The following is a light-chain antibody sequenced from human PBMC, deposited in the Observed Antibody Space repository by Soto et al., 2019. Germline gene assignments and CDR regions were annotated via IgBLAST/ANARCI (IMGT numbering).Light chain of an antibody. CDR3: QQFNSNPWT. CDR2: KAS. Sequence: DIQMTQSPSTLSASVGDRVTITCRASQSISTWLAWYQQKPGKAPKLLIYKASSLQSGVPSRFSGSGSGTDSTLTFSSLQPDDFATYYCQQFNSNPWTFDQETNVEIK. J-gene: IGKJ1*01. CDR1: QSISTW. V-gene: IGKV1-5*03.